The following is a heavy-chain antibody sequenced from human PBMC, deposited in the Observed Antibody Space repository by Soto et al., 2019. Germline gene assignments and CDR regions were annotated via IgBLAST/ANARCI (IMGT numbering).Heavy chain of an antibody. CDR1: EVSSVGFS. D-gene: IGHD5-18*01. J-gene: IGHJ6*03. V-gene: IGHV3-21*01. CDR3: ARAPKDTAMVIPGYYYYYMDV. CDR2: ISSSSSYI. Sequence: RHACGVGEVSSVGFSRNRISKTTGKGLEWVSSISSSSSYIYYADSVKGRFTISRDNAKNSLYLQMNSLRAEDTAVYYCARAPKDTAMVIPGYYYYYMDVWGKGTTVTVSS.